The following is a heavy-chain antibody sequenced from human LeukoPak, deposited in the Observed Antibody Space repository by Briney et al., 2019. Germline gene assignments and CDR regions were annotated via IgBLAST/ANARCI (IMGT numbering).Heavy chain of an antibody. CDR3: ARLGYCSSTSCYGGLDY. Sequence: ASVKVSCKASGYTFTCYYMHWVRQAPGQGLEWMGWINPNSGGTNYAQKFQGRVTMTRDTSISTAYMELSRLRSDDTAVYYCARLGYCSSTSCYGGLDYWGQGTLVTVSS. J-gene: IGHJ4*02. D-gene: IGHD2-2*01. CDR1: GYTFTCYY. CDR2: INPNSGGT. V-gene: IGHV1-2*02.